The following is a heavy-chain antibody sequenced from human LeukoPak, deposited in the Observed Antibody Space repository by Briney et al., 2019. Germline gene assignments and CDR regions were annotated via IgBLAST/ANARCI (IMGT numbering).Heavy chain of an antibody. D-gene: IGHD4-17*01. Sequence: SETLSLICTVSGGSISSYYRSWIRQPPGKGLEWIGYIYYSGSTNYNPSLKSRVTISVDTSKNQFSLKLSSVTAADTAVYYCARALYGDYYFDYWGQGTLVTVSS. CDR1: GGSISSYY. CDR3: ARALYGDYYFDY. CDR2: IYYSGST. J-gene: IGHJ4*02. V-gene: IGHV4-59*01.